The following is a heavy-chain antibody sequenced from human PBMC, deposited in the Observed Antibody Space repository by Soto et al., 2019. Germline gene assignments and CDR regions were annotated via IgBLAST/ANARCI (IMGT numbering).Heavy chain of an antibody. Sequence: GGSLRLSCAASGFTFSSHAMSWVRQAPGKGLEWVSAISGSGGSTYYADSVKGRFTISRDNSKNTLYLQMNSLRAEDTAVYYCAKDDGGVWIMGDDYDSSGPDYWAQGTLVTVSS. CDR1: GFTFSSHA. CDR2: ISGSGGST. J-gene: IGHJ4*02. CDR3: AKDDGGVWIMGDDYDSSGPDY. V-gene: IGHV3-23*01. D-gene: IGHD3-22*01.